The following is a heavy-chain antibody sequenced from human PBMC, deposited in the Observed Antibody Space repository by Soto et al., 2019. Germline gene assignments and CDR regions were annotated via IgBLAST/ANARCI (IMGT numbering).Heavy chain of an antibody. CDR3: ATGYGSGSCLDD. CDR2: IKQDGSER. Sequence: GGSLRLSCAASGFTFSGYWMNWVRQAPGKGLEWVANIKQDGSERYYVDSVKGRFTITRDNAKNSLYLQMNSLRAEDTAVCYCATGYGSGSCLDDWGQGTLVTVSS. V-gene: IGHV3-7*01. CDR1: GFTFSGYW. D-gene: IGHD3-10*01. J-gene: IGHJ4*02.